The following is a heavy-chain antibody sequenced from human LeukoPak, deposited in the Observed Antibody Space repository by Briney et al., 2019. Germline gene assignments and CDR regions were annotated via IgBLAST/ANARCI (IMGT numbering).Heavy chain of an antibody. J-gene: IGHJ6*03. Sequence: GASVKVSCKASGGTFSSYAISWVRQAPGQGLEWMGGIIPIFGTANYAQKFQGRVTITADKSTSTAYMELSSLRSEDTAVYYCARLMGYDSSEEPSYYYYCMDVWGKGTTVTVSS. V-gene: IGHV1-69*06. CDR2: IIPIFGTA. CDR3: ARLMGYDSSEEPSYYYYCMDV. D-gene: IGHD3-22*01. CDR1: GGTFSSYA.